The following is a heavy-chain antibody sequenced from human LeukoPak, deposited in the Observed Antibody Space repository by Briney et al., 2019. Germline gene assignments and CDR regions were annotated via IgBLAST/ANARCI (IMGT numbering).Heavy chain of an antibody. J-gene: IGHJ5*02. D-gene: IGHD2-2*02. Sequence: GGSLRLSCAASGFTFSSYAMSWVRQAPGKGLEWVSAISGSGGSTYYADSVKGRFTISRDNSKNTLYLQMNSLKTEDTAVYYCTHLYGHPPESVTWGQGTLVTVSS. CDR3: THLYGHPPESVT. CDR1: GFTFSSYA. CDR2: ISGSGGST. V-gene: IGHV3-23*01.